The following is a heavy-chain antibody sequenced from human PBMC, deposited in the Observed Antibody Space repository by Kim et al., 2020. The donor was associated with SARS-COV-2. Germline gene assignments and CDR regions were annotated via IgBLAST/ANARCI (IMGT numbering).Heavy chain of an antibody. V-gene: IGHV4-59*13. J-gene: IGHJ6*02. CDR1: GGSISSYY. CDR3: ARAPIANPYYYYYGMDV. D-gene: IGHD2-21*01. Sequence: SETLSLTCTVSGGSISSYYWSWIRQPPGKGLEWIGYIYYSGSTNYNPSLKSRVTISVDTSKNQFSLKLSSVTAADTAVYYCARAPIANPYYYYYGMDVWGQGTTVTVSS. CDR2: IYYSGST.